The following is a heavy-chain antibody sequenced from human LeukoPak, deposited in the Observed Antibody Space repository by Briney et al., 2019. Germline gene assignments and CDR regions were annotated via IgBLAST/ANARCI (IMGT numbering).Heavy chain of an antibody. V-gene: IGHV4-30-4*01. CDR3: ARAPVRGSIIRDFDI. Sequence: SQTLSLTCTVSGGSISSDDYYWTWIRQPPGKGLKWIGYIYYNGRTYYNPSLKSRVTISVDTSKNQFSLKLSSVTAADTAVYYCARAPVRGSIIRDFDIWGQGTLVTVSS. CDR1: GGSISSDDYY. J-gene: IGHJ4*02. D-gene: IGHD3-10*01. CDR2: IYYNGRT.